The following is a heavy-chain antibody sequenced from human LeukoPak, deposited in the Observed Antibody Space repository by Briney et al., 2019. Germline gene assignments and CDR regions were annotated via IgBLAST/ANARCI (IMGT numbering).Heavy chain of an antibody. CDR1: GYTFTDYY. CDR2: INPNSGGT. D-gene: IGHD4-23*01. J-gene: IGHJ5*02. V-gene: IGHV1-2*02. Sequence: ASVTVSCMASGYTFTDYYIHWVRQAPGQGLEWMGWINPNSGGTNYAQKFQGRVTITRDTSISTDYLNLTRLRSDDTAVYYCATSRWLYNWFDPWGQGTLVTVSS. CDR3: ATSRWLYNWFDP.